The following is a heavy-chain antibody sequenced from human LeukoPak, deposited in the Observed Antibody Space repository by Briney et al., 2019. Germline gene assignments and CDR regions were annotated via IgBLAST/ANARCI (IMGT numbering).Heavy chain of an antibody. D-gene: IGHD1-26*01. CDR3: ARQYSGSYSYSDY. J-gene: IGHJ4*02. CDR1: GGSISSYY. V-gene: IGHV4-59*08. Sequence: SETLSLTCTVSGGSISSYYWSWIRQPPGKGLECLGYIFYSGSTYYNPSLKSRVTISVDTSKNQFSLKLSSVAAADTAVYYCARQYSGSYSYSDYWGQGALVTVSS. CDR2: IFYSGST.